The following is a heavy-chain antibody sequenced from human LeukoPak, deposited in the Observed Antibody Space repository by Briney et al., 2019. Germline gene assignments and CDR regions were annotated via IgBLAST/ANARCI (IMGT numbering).Heavy chain of an antibody. J-gene: IGHJ4*02. CDR2: INTNTGNP. V-gene: IGHV7-4-1*02. Sequence: GASVKVSCKASGYTFTSYAMNWVRQAPGQGLEWVGWINTNTGNPTYAQGFTGRFVFSLDTSVSTAYLQISSLKAEDTAVYYCAREGRDGYKGRFDYWGQGTLVTVSS. CDR3: AREGRDGYKGRFDY. CDR1: GYTFTSYA. D-gene: IGHD5-24*01.